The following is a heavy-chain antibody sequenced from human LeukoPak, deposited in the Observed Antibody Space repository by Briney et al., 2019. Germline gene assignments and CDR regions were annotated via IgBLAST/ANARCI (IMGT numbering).Heavy chain of an antibody. V-gene: IGHV3-23*01. Sequence: PGGSLRLSCAASGFTFSSYAMSWVRQAPGKGLEWVSGISGSGGSTYYADSVKGRFTISRDNSKNTLYLQMNSLRAEDTAVYYCAKRTGGSGWYDVFDYWGQGTLVTVSS. CDR1: GFTFSSYA. J-gene: IGHJ4*02. D-gene: IGHD6-19*01. CDR3: AKRTGGSGWYDVFDY. CDR2: ISGSGGST.